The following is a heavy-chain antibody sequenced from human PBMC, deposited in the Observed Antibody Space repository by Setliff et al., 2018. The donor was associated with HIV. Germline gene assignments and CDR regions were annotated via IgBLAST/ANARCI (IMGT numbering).Heavy chain of an antibody. CDR2: ISGNSGAV. D-gene: IGHD3-3*01. CDR3: TKDITPGGADI. CDR1: GFTFSSYS. V-gene: IGHV3-48*01. Sequence: TGGSLRLSCAASGFTFSSYSMNWVRQAPGKGLEWVSFISGNSGAVTYADSVKGRFTISRDNARNILYLQMNSLRSDDTALYYCTKDITPGGADIWGHGTMVTVSS. J-gene: IGHJ3*02.